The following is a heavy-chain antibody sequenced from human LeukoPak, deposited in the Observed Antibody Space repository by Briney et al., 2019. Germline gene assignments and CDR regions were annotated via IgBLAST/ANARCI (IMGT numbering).Heavy chain of an antibody. J-gene: IGHJ4*02. CDR3: AKHRSFYGNSAVDS. D-gene: IGHD4-23*01. V-gene: IGHV3-64*05. CDR2: INTNGANT. CDR1: GFTFKSYA. Sequence: GGSLRLSCSASGFTFKSYAMHWVRQAPGKGLEYVSSINTNGANTYYADSVKGRFTISRDNSRNTVYVQMNSLTPEDTAVYYCAKHRSFYGNSAVDSWGQGTLVTVSS.